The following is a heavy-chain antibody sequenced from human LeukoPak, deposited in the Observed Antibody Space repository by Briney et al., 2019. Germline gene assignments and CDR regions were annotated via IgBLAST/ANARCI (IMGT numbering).Heavy chain of an antibody. CDR2: ISWNSGDI. D-gene: IGHD6-13*01. Sequence: GGSLRLSCAASGFTFDDYAMHWVRQAPGKGLEWVSGISWNSGDIGYADSVKGRFTISRDNAKNSLYLQMNSLRAEDTAVYYCARDLMGIAYRGAFYYWGQGTLVTVSS. J-gene: IGHJ4*02. CDR3: ARDLMGIAYRGAFYY. CDR1: GFTFDDYA. V-gene: IGHV3-9*01.